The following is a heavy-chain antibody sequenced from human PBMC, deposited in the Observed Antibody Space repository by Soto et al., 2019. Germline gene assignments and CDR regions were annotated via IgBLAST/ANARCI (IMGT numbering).Heavy chain of an antibody. CDR1: GFTFRIYG. D-gene: IGHD6-13*01. V-gene: IGHV3-33*01. CDR3: ARDLTAAAALDY. CDR2: IWYDGSNK. J-gene: IGHJ4*02. Sequence: QVPLVESGGGVVQPGRSLRLSCAASGFTFRIYGMHWVRQAPGKGLEWVAVIWYDGSNKYYADSVKGRFTISRDNSKNTLDLQMNSLRAEDTAVYYCARDLTAAAALDYWGQGTLVTVSS.